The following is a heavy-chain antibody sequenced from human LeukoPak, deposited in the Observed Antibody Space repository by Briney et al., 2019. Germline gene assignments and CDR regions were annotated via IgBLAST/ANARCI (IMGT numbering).Heavy chain of an antibody. CDR2: INNDGSST. CDR1: GFTFSSYA. D-gene: IGHD5-18*01. Sequence: TGGSLRLSCAASGFTFSSYAMSWVRQAPGKGLVWVSRINNDGSSTRYADSVQGRFTISRDNAKNTLYLQMNSLRAEDTAVYYCASLSDTAMVRLDYWGQGTLVTVSS. J-gene: IGHJ4*02. V-gene: IGHV3-74*01. CDR3: ASLSDTAMVRLDY.